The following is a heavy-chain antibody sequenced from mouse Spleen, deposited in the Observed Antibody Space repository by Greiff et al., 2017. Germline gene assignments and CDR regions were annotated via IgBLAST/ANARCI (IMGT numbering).Heavy chain of an antibody. CDR1: GYTFTSYW. CDR3: ASGTSWFAY. CDR2: IYPGSGST. V-gene: IGHV1-55*01. D-gene: IGHD4-1*01. Sequence: QVQLQQPGAELVKPGASVKMSCKASGYTFTSYWITWVKQRPGQGLEWIGDIYPGSGSTNYNEKFKSKATLTADKSSSTAYMQLSSLTSEDSAVYFCASGTSWFAYWGQGTLVTVSA. J-gene: IGHJ3*01.